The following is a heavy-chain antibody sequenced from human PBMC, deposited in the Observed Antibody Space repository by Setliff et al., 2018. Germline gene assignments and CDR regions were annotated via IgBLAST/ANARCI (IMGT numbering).Heavy chain of an antibody. CDR3: VREGVDSRSSTDYRYYMDV. CDR1: GYTLSKYY. CDR2: INPSGGLT. J-gene: IGHJ6*03. D-gene: IGHD3-22*01. V-gene: IGHV1-46*01. Sequence: VKVSCKASGYTLSKYYMHWVRQAPGQGLEWMGIINPSGGLTKYAQKFQGRVTMTSDTSTNTVYLEVSSLRSEDTAVYYCVREGVDSRSSTDYRYYMDVWGKGTTVTVSS.